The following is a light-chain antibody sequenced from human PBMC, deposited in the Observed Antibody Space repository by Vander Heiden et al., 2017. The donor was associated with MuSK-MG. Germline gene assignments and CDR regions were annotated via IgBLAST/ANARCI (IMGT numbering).Light chain of an antibody. J-gene: IGKJ3*01. CDR1: QSISSY. Sequence: DIEMTQFPSSLSASVGDRVTITCRASQSISSYLNWYQQKPGKAPKLLIYAASSLQSGVPSRFSGSGSGTDFTLTISRLQPEDFATYYCQQSDSTANTFGHGTKVEIK. V-gene: IGKV1-39*01. CDR3: QQSDSTANT. CDR2: AAS.